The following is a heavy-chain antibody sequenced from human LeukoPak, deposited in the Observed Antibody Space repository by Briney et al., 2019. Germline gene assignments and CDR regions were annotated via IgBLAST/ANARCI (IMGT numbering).Heavy chain of an antibody. D-gene: IGHD6-19*01. J-gene: IGHJ6*03. CDR2: IYYSGST. Sequence: PSETLSLTCTVSGDSISSYYWSWIRQPPGKGLEWIGYIYYSGSTNYNPSLKSRVTISVDTSKNQFSLKLSSVTAADTAVYYCARAHAVTAPYYYYMDVWGKGTTVTVSS. CDR3: ARAHAVTAPYYYYMDV. V-gene: IGHV4-59*01. CDR1: GDSISSYY.